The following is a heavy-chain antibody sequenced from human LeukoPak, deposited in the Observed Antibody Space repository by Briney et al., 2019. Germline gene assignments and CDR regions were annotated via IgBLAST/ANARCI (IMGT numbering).Heavy chain of an antibody. CDR3: AKRAGYNSNYFDY. D-gene: IGHD5-24*01. V-gene: IGHV3-23*01. J-gene: IGHJ4*02. CDR2: ISGSGSST. CDR1: GFTFNSYA. Sequence: GXXLRLSCAVSGFTFNSYAMSWVRQAPGRGLEWVSAISGSGSSTYYADSVKGRFTISRDNSRNTLSLQMNSLRAEDTAVYYCAKRAGYNSNYFDYWGQGTLVTVSS.